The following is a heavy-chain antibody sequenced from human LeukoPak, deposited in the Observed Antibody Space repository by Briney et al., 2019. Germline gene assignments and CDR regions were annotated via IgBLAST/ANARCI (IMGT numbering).Heavy chain of an antibody. CDR2: ISWNSGSI. CDR1: GFTFDDYA. Sequence: GGSLRLSCAASGFTFDDYAMHWVRQAPGKGLEWVSGISWNSGSIGYADSVKGRFTISRDNAKNSLYLQMNRLRAEDTALYYCAKDDCSSTSCYARYFQHWGQGTLVTVSS. D-gene: IGHD2-2*01. V-gene: IGHV3-9*01. CDR3: AKDDCSSTSCYARYFQH. J-gene: IGHJ1*01.